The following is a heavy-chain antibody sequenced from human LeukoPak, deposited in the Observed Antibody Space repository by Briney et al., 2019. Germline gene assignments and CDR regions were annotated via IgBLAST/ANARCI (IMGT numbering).Heavy chain of an antibody. V-gene: IGHV4-39*01. D-gene: IGHD6-19*01. J-gene: IGHJ5*02. CDR3: ARHEGSGWYRGYNWFDP. Sequence: SETLSLTCTVSGGSISSSSYYWGWIRQPPGKGLEWIGSIYYSGSTYYNPSLKSRVTISVDTSKNQFSLKLSSVTAADTAVYYCARHEGSGWYRGYNWFDPWGQGTLVTVSS. CDR1: GGSISSSSYY. CDR2: IYYSGST.